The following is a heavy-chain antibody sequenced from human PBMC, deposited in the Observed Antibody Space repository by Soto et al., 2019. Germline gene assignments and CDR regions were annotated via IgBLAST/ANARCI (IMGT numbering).Heavy chain of an antibody. CDR3: ARDLAAPDY. V-gene: IGHV1-46*01. D-gene: IGHD6-13*01. J-gene: IGHJ4*02. Sequence: QVHLVQSGAEVKKPGASVKDSCKASGYIFINYYIHWVRQAPGQGLEGIGIINPHGGSTNYAQKFRGQVTMARDTSTSTVYIGPSSLRSDDTAVYYCARDLAAPDYWRQGTLVTVSS. CDR2: INPHGGST. CDR1: GYIFINYY.